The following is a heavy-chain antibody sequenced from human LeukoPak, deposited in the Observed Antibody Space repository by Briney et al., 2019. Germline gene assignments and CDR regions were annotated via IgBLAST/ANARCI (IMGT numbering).Heavy chain of an antibody. CDR2: INHSGST. D-gene: IGHD6-19*01. Sequence: PSETLSLTCAVYGGSFNGYYWSWIRQPTGKGLEWIGEINHSGSTNYNPSLKSRVTISVDTSKNQFSLKLSSVTAADTAVYYCARGRLMYSSGCYPLDYWGQGTLVTVSS. J-gene: IGHJ4*02. CDR1: GGSFNGYY. V-gene: IGHV4-34*01. CDR3: ARGRLMYSSGCYPLDY.